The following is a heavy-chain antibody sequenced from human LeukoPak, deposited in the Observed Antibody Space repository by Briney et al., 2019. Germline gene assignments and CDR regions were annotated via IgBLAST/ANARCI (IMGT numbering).Heavy chain of an antibody. D-gene: IGHD3-10*01. CDR1: GFTFSSYG. CDR2: ISYDGSNK. J-gene: IGHJ3*02. CDR3: AKDRGVWAFDI. Sequence: GGSLRLSCVVSGFTFSSYGMHWVRQAPGKALEWVAVISYDGSNKDYADSVKGRFTISRDNSKNTLDLQMNSLRAEDTAVYYCAKDRGVWAFDIWGQGTMDTVSS. V-gene: IGHV3-30*19.